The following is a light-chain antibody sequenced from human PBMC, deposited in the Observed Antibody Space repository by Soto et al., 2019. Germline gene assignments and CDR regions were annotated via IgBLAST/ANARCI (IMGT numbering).Light chain of an antibody. V-gene: IGKV3-20*01. CDR3: QQYGSSPRGT. Sequence: EIVLTQSPGTLSLSPGERATLSCRASQSVSSSYLAWYQQKPGQAPRLLIYGASSRATGIPDRFSGSGSGTDFTLTISRLERADFAVYYCQQYGSSPRGTFGQGTKVEIK. J-gene: IGKJ1*01. CDR2: GAS. CDR1: QSVSSSY.